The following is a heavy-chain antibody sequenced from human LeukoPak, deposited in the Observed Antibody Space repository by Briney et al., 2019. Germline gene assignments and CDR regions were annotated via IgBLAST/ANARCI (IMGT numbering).Heavy chain of an antibody. D-gene: IGHD4-17*01. Sequence: SETLSLTCAVYGGSFSGYYWSWIRQPPGKGLEWIGEINHSGSTNYNPSLKSRVTISVDTSKNQFSLKLSSVTAADTAVYYCARLIAGKLTRVTTTYYFDYWGQGTLVTVSS. CDR3: ARLIAGKLTRVTTTYYFDY. CDR2: INHSGST. CDR1: GGSFSGYY. V-gene: IGHV4-34*01. J-gene: IGHJ4*02.